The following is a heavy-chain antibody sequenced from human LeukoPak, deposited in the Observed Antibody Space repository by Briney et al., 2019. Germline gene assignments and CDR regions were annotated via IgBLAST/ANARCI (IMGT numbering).Heavy chain of an antibody. V-gene: IGHV3-23*01. D-gene: IGHD3-3*01. Sequence: GGSLRLSCAASGFIVSSHYMSWIRQAPGKGLEWVSAISGSGGSTYYADSVKGRFTISRDNSKNTLYLQMNSLRVEDTAVYYCAKRVTIFGVAPLDFDYWGQGTLVTVSS. J-gene: IGHJ4*02. CDR1: GFIVSSHY. CDR3: AKRVTIFGVAPLDFDY. CDR2: ISGSGGST.